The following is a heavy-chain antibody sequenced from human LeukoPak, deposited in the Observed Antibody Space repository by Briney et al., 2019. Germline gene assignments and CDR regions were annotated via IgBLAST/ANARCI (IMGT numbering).Heavy chain of an antibody. CDR3: ARPGIAAAGRGDGDY. CDR2: ISHSGST. Sequence: SETLSLTCAVYGGSFSSSYWNWIRQPPGKGLEWIGEISHSGSTKYHPSLKSRVTISVDTSKKQFSLKLSSVTAADTAVYYCARPGIAAAGRGDGDYWGQGTLVTVSS. V-gene: IGHV4-34*01. J-gene: IGHJ4*02. CDR1: GGSFSSSY. D-gene: IGHD6-13*01.